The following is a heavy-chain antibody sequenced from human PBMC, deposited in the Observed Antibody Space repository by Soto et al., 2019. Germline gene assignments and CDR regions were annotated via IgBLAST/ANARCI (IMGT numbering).Heavy chain of an antibody. V-gene: IGHV1-69*02. J-gene: IGHJ5*02. CDR1: GGTFSSYT. CDR2: IIPILGIA. Sequence: GASVKVSCKASGGTFSSYTISWVRQAPGLGLEWMGRIIPILGIANYAQKFQGRVTITADKSTSTAYMELSSLRSEDTAVYYCARAYYDILAGAGGGNLDWLDPWGQGTLVTVSS. D-gene: IGHD3-9*01. CDR3: ARAYYDILAGAGGGNLDWLDP.